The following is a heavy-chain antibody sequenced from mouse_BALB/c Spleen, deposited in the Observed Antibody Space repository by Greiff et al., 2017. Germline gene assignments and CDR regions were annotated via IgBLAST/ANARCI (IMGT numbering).Heavy chain of an antibody. CDR3: ARGLGRSYWYFDV. Sequence: VMLVESGPGLVAPSQSLSITCTVSGFSLTSYGVHWVRQPPGKGLEWLGVIWAGGSTNYNSALMSRLSISKDNSKSQVFLKMNSLQTDDTAMYYCARGLGRSYWYFDVWGAGTTVTVSS. D-gene: IGHD4-1*01. CDR2: IWAGGST. V-gene: IGHV2-9*02. J-gene: IGHJ1*01. CDR1: GFSLTSYG.